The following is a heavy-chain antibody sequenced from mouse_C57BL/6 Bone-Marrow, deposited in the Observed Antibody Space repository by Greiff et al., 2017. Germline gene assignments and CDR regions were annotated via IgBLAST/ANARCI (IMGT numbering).Heavy chain of an antibody. V-gene: IGHV14-4*01. CDR3: TSHYYGSRYDFDY. CDR2: IDPENGDT. D-gene: IGHD1-1*01. Sequence: EVQLQQSGAELVRPGASVKLSCTASGFNIKDDYMHWVKQRPEQGLEWIGWIDPENGDTDYASKFQGKATITADTSSNPAYLQLSSLTSEDAAVYCCTSHYYGSRYDFDYWGQGTTLTVSS. J-gene: IGHJ2*01. CDR1: GFNIKDDY.